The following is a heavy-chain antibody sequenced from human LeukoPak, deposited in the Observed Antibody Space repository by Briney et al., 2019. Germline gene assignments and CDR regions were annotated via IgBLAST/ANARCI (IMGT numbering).Heavy chain of an antibody. CDR3: ARGGWGRRFDY. CDR1: GGSISSYY. Sequence: SETLSLTCTVSGGSISSYYWSWIRQPPGKGLEWIGYIYYSGTTNYNPSLKSRVTISVDTSKNQFSLKLSSVTAADTAVYYCARGGWGRRFDYWGQGTLVTVSS. D-gene: IGHD3-16*01. J-gene: IGHJ4*02. V-gene: IGHV4-59*12. CDR2: IYYSGTT.